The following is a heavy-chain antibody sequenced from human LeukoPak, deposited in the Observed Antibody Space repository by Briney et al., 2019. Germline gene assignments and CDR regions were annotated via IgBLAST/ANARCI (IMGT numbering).Heavy chain of an antibody. CDR1: GFTFSNYE. CDR3: AKDAPDLGDYPDY. V-gene: IGHV3-43*02. J-gene: IGHJ4*02. D-gene: IGHD2-15*01. Sequence: PGGSLRLSCAASGFTFSNYEMNWVRQAPGKGLEWVSLISGDGGSTYYADSVKGRFTISRDNSKNSLYLQMNSLRTEDTALYYCAKDAPDLGDYPDYWGQGTLVTVSS. CDR2: ISGDGGST.